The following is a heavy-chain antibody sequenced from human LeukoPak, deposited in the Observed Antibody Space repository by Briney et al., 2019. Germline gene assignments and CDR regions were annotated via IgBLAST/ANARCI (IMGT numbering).Heavy chain of an antibody. D-gene: IGHD3-22*01. V-gene: IGHV1-69*13. CDR3: ARGEMIVVVTAYTDAFDI. Sequence: SVKVSCKASGGTFSSYAISWVRQAPGQGLEWMGGIIPIFGTANYAQKFQGRVTITADESTSTAYMELSSLRSEDTAVYYCARGEMIVVVTAYTDAFDIWGQGTMVTVSS. CDR1: GGTFSSYA. CDR2: IIPIFGTA. J-gene: IGHJ3*02.